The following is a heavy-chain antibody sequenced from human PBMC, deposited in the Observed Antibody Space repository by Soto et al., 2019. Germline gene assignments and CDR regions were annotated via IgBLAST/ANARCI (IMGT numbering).Heavy chain of an antibody. CDR2: FDPEDGET. CDR1: GYTLTELS. Sequence: ASVKVSCKVSGYTLTELSMHWVRQAPGKGLEWMGGFDPEDGETIYAQKFQGRVTMTEDTSTDTAYMELSSLRSEDTAVYYCATNADFGVVPNSYYSYYYMDVWGKGTTVTVSS. D-gene: IGHD3-3*01. V-gene: IGHV1-24*01. J-gene: IGHJ6*03. CDR3: ATNADFGVVPNSYYSYYYMDV.